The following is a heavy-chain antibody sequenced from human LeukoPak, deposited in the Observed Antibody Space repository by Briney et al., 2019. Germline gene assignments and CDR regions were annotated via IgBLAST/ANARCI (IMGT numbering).Heavy chain of an antibody. J-gene: IGHJ3*02. CDR2: ISYDGSNK. Sequence: GGSLRLSCAASGFTFSSYGMHWVRQAPGKGLEWVAVISYDGSNKYYADSVKGRFTISRDNSKNMLHLQMNSLRVEDTALYYCARDRGGGRTDIWGQGTMVIVSS. V-gene: IGHV3-30*03. CDR1: GFTFSSYG. CDR3: ARDRGGGRTDI. D-gene: IGHD1-26*01.